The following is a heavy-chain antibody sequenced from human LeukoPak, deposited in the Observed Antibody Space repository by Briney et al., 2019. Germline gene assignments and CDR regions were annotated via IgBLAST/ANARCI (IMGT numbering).Heavy chain of an antibody. Sequence: PSETLSLTCTVSGGSISNYYWSWIRQPPGKGLEWIGEINHSGSTNYNPSLKSRVTISVDTSKNQFSLKLSSVTAADTAVYYCARGEYCSSTSCYVYYYYGMDVWGKGTTVTVSS. CDR1: GGSISNYY. CDR3: ARGEYCSSTSCYVYYYYGMDV. J-gene: IGHJ6*04. V-gene: IGHV4-34*01. D-gene: IGHD2-2*01. CDR2: INHSGST.